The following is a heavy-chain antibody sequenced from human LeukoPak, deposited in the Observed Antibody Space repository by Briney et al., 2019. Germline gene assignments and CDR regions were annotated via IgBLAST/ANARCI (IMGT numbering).Heavy chain of an antibody. J-gene: IGHJ6*03. CDR2: IRHDGSEK. Sequence: PGGSLRLSCVAPGFTFSNSWMSWVRQAPGKGLEWVANIRHDGSEKNYVDSVKGRFTISRDNAKRSLYLQMNSLRVEDTAVYYCVDWPIGDGSMDGWGKGTTVTISS. CDR3: VDWPIGDGSMDG. CDR1: GFTFSNSW. V-gene: IGHV3-7*01. D-gene: IGHD3-9*01.